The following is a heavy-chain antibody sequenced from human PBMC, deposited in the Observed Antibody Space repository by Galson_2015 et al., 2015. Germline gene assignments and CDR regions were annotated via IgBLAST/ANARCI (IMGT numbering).Heavy chain of an antibody. CDR2: IIPIFGTA. CDR3: ATAGPAILVASFV. D-gene: IGHD2-2*01. J-gene: IGHJ6*03. V-gene: IGHV1-69*13. Sequence: SVKVSCKASGDTFSTYPISWVRQAPGQGLEWMGGIIPIFGTANYAQKFQGRVTITADESTSTAYMELSSLRSEDTAVYYCATAGPAILVASFVWGKGTTVTVSS. CDR1: GDTFSTYP.